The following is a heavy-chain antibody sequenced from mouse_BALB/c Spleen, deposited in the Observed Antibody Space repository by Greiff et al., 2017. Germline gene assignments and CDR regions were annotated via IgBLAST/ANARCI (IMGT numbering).Heavy chain of an antibody. CDR1: GYTFTDYA. Sequence: VQLQQSGAELVRPGVSVKISCKGSGYTFTDYAMHWVKQSHAKSLEWIGVISTYYGDASYNQKFKGKATMTVDKSSSTAYMELARLTSEDSAIYYCARDYGSSYGGAMDDWGQGTSVTVSS. D-gene: IGHD1-1*01. CDR2: ISTYYGDA. V-gene: IGHV1S137*01. CDR3: ARDYGSSYGGAMDD. J-gene: IGHJ4*01.